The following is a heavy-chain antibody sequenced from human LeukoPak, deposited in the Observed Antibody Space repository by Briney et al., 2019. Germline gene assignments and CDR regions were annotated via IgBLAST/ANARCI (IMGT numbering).Heavy chain of an antibody. J-gene: IGHJ4*02. CDR2: IKQDGSDK. CDR1: GLTFSNAW. Sequence: GGSLRLSCAASGLTFSNAWMSWVRQAPGKGLEWVANIKQDGSDKFYVDSVKGRFTISRDNAKNSMYLQMSSLRAEDTAIYYCARVLPVASRDYWGQGTLVTVSS. D-gene: IGHD2-2*01. CDR3: ARVLPVASRDY. V-gene: IGHV3-7*01.